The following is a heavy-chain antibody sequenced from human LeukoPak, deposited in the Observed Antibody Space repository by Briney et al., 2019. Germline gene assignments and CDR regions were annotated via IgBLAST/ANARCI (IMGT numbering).Heavy chain of an antibody. CDR1: GFTFNNAW. V-gene: IGHV3-15*01. J-gene: IGHJ3*02. CDR3: TTGFFGVVNDAFDI. CDR2: IYSKTDGGTA. Sequence: GGSLRLSCAASGFTFNNAWMNWVRQAPGKGLEWVGRIYSKTDGGTADYAAPAKGRFTISRDDSKNTLWLQMNSLKTEDTAVYYCTTGFFGVVNDAFDIWGQGTMVIVSS. D-gene: IGHD3-3*01.